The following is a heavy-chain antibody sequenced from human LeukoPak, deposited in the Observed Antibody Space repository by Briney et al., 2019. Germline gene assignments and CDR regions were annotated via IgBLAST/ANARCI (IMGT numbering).Heavy chain of an antibody. CDR3: ATPYSSSVERTYRRNSVGY. J-gene: IGHJ4*02. Sequence: ASVKVSCKASGYTFTSYDINWVRQATGQGLEWMGWMNPNSGNTGYAQKFQGRVTMTRNTSISTAYMELSRLRSDDTAVYYCATPYSSSVERTYRRNSVGYWGQGTLVTVSS. D-gene: IGHD6-13*01. CDR2: MNPNSGNT. CDR1: GYTFTSYD. V-gene: IGHV1-8*01.